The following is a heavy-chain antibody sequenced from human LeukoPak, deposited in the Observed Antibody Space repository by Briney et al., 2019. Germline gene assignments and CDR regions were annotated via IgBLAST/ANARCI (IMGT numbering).Heavy chain of an antibody. CDR3: ARAQYSSGWYGDAFDI. D-gene: IGHD6-19*01. CDR1: GFTFSSYS. CDR2: ISTSSSTI. V-gene: IGHV3-48*04. J-gene: IGHJ3*02. Sequence: GGSLRLSCAASGFTFSSYSMNWVRQAPGKGLEWVSYISTSSSTIYYADSVKGRFTISRDNAKNSLYLQMNSLRAEDTAVYYCARAQYSSGWYGDAFDIWGQGTMVTVSS.